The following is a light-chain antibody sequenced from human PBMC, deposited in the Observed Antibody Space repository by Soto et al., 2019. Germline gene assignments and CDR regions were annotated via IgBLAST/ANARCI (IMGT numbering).Light chain of an antibody. J-gene: IGLJ2*01. CDR2: DVS. CDR1: SSDVGGYNY. CDR3: SSYTSSSTPVV. Sequence: QSALTQPASVSGSPGQSITISCTGTSSDVGGYNYVSWYQHHPGKAPKLMIYDVSNRPSGVSNRFSGPKSGNTASLTISGLQAEDEAAYYCSSYTSSSTPVVFGGGTKLTVL. V-gene: IGLV2-14*03.